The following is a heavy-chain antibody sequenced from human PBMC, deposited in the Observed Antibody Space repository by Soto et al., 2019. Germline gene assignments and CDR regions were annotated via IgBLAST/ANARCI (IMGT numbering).Heavy chain of an antibody. J-gene: IGHJ5*02. CDR3: AKDIINNWNYGDRFDP. CDR2: ISGSGGST. Sequence: GGSLRLSCAASGFTFSSYAMSWVRQAPGKGLEWVSAISGSGGSTYYADSVKGRFTISRDNSKNTLYLQMNSLRAEDTAVYYCAKDIINNWNYGDRFDPWGQGPLVTFSS. V-gene: IGHV3-23*01. D-gene: IGHD1-7*01. CDR1: GFTFSSYA.